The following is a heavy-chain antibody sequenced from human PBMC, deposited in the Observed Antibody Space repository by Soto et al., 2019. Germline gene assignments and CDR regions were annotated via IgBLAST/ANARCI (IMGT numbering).Heavy chain of an antibody. CDR3: ARAPRIAAAGHNWFDP. Sequence: SETLSLTCTVSGGSISSGGYYWSWIRQHPGKGLEWIGYIYYSGSTYYNPSLKSRVTISVDTSKNQFSLKLSSVTAADTAVYYCARAPRIAAAGHNWFDPWGQGTLVTVSS. CDR2: IYYSGST. V-gene: IGHV4-31*03. J-gene: IGHJ5*02. D-gene: IGHD6-13*01. CDR1: GGSISSGGYY.